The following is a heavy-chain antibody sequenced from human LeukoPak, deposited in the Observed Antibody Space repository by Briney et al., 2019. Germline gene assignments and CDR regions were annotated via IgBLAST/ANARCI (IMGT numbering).Heavy chain of an antibody. CDR3: ARTGVATIIDS. CDR2: ISGYDGNT. J-gene: IGHJ4*02. D-gene: IGHD5-12*01. Sequence: ASVKVSCKASGYTFTSFLISWVRQAPGQGLEWMGWISGYDGNTKYAQRFQGRVTMTTDTSTSTAYMELRSLRSDDTAVYYCARTGVATIIDSGGRGTRVTVS. V-gene: IGHV1-18*01. CDR1: GYTFTSFL.